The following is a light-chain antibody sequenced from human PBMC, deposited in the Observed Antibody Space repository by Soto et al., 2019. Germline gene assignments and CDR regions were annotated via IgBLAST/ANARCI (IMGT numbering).Light chain of an antibody. CDR3: QQYYSIHFT. CDR2: WAS. Sequence: DIVMTQSPDSLAVSLGERATINCKSSQSVLYSSNNKNYLAWYQQKPGQPPKLLIYWASTRESGVPDRFSGSGSGTDFTLTISSLQAEDVAVYYCQQYYSIHFTFGGGTKVEIK. J-gene: IGKJ4*01. CDR1: QSVLYSSNNKNY. V-gene: IGKV4-1*01.